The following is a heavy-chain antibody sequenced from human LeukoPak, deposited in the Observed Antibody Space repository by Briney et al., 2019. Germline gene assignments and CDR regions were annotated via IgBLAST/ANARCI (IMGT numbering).Heavy chain of an antibody. J-gene: IGHJ4*02. CDR3: ARDFDYYDDSGYQTYYFDY. D-gene: IGHD3-22*01. V-gene: IGHV3-48*04. Sequence: GGSLRLSCAASGFTFSSYVMHWVRQAPGKGLEWVSYISSSGSTILYADSVKGRFTISRDNAKNSLYLQMNSLRAEDTAVYYCARDFDYYDDSGYQTYYFDYWGQGTLVTVSS. CDR1: GFTFSSYV. CDR2: ISSSGSTI.